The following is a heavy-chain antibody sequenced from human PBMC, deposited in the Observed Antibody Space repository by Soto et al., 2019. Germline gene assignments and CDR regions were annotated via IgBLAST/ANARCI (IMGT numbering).Heavy chain of an antibody. J-gene: IGHJ4*02. CDR2: VYYTGST. Sequence: SETLSLTCRVSGGSISGSYWSWIRQSPGKGLDWLGYVYYTGSTNYSPSLRSRVSISVDTSKNEFSLRLSSVTAADTAVYFCARSVAVPGAHIDYWCQGTQVNVSS. V-gene: IGHV4-59*01. CDR3: ARSVAVPGAHIDY. D-gene: IGHD6-19*01. CDR1: GGSISGSY.